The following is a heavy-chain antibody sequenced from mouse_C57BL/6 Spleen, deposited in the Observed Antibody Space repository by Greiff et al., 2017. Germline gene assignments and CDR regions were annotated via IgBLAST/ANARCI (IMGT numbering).Heavy chain of an antibody. V-gene: IGHV14-4*01. Sequence: EVQLVESGAELVRPGASVKLSCTASGFNIKDDYMHWVKQRPEQGLEWIGWIDPENGDTEYASKFQGKATITADTSSNTAYLQLSSLTSEDTAVYYCTRGYGNYLAWFAYWGQGTLVTVSA. D-gene: IGHD2-1*01. J-gene: IGHJ3*01. CDR3: TRGYGNYLAWFAY. CDR2: IDPENGDT. CDR1: GFNIKDDY.